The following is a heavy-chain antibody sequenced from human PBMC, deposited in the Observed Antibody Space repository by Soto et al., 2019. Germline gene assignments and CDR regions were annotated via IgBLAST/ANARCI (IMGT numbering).Heavy chain of an antibody. V-gene: IGHV4-4*02. CDR2: IYHSGST. CDR1: GGSISSSNW. J-gene: IGHJ5*02. D-gene: IGHD4-17*01. CDR3: ARDTITVTDRGEWFDP. Sequence: QVQLQESGPGLVKPSGTLSLTCAVSGGSISSSNWWSWVRQPPGKGLEWIGEIYHSGSTNYNPSLNSRVTISVDKSKNQFSLKLSSVTAADTAVYYCARDTITVTDRGEWFDPWGQGTLVTVSS.